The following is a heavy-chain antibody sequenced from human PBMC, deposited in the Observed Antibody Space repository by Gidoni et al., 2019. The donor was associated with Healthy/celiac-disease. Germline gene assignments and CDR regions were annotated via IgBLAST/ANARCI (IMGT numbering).Heavy chain of an antibody. CDR1: GGSFSGYY. V-gene: IGHV4-34*01. D-gene: IGHD6-19*01. J-gene: IGHJ5*02. CDR2: INHSGST. CDR3: ARKVVKWLVRVGWFDP. Sequence: QVQLQQWGAGLLKPSETLSLTCAVYGGSFSGYYWSWIRQPPGKGLEWIGEINHSGSTNYNPSLKRLVTISVDTSKNQFSLKLSSVTAADTAVYYCARKVVKWLVRVGWFDPWGQGTLVTVSS.